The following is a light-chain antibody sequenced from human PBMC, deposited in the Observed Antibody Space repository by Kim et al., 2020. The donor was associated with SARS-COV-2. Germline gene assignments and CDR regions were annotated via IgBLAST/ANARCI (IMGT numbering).Light chain of an antibody. Sequence: ALGQTVRITCQGDSLRTYYASWYQQKPGQAPILVIYGKNNRPSGIPDRFSGSSSGNTASLTVTGAQAVDEADYYCNSRDNNGDHVVFGGGTKLIVL. CDR3: NSRDNNGDHVV. CDR1: SLRTYY. V-gene: IGLV3-19*01. J-gene: IGLJ2*01. CDR2: GKN.